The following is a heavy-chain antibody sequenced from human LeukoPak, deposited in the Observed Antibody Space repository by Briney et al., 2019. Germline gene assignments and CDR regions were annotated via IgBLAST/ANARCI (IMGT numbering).Heavy chain of an antibody. CDR2: ISGDGSST. CDR3: ARGDFSDYGDYVDAFDI. J-gene: IGHJ3*02. Sequence: PGGSLRLSCAASGFTFSSYWMHWVRQTPGKGLVWVSRISGDGSSTTYAESVKGRFTISRDNTKNSLYLRMNSLRVEDTAVYYCARGDFSDYGDYVDAFDIWGQGTMVTASS. V-gene: IGHV3-74*01. CDR1: GFTFSSYW. D-gene: IGHD4-17*01.